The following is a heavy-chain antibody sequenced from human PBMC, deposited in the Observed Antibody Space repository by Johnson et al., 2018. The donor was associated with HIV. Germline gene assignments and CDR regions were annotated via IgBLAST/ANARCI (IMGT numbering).Heavy chain of an antibody. CDR3: AKVADPYCGGDCYSWLFAFDF. Sequence: QVQLVESGGGVVQPGGSLRLSCAASGFTFSNYGMHWVSQAPGKGLEWVAFIRYDGSHTYYADSVKGRFTISRANSKNTLSLQMSSLRAEDTAVYYCAKVADPYCGGDCYSWLFAFDFWGHGTMVTVSS. D-gene: IGHD2-21*02. CDR2: IRYDGSHT. CDR1: GFTFSNYG. J-gene: IGHJ3*01. V-gene: IGHV3-30*02.